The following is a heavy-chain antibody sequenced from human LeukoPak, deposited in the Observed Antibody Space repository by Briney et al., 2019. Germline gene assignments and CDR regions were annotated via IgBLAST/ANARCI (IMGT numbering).Heavy chain of an antibody. Sequence: PSETLSLTCTVSGDSMNEYYWSWVRQPPGKGLEWIGYIYYSGSTNYNPSLKSRVTISVDASKNQFSLKLSSVTAADTAVYYCARVPHYYYYYMDVWGKGTTVTVSS. J-gene: IGHJ6*03. CDR3: ARVPHYYYYYMDV. V-gene: IGHV4-59*01. CDR2: IYYSGST. CDR1: GDSMNEYY.